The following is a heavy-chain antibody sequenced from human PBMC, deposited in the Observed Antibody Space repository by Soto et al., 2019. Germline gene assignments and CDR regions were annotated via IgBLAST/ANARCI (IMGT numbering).Heavy chain of an antibody. V-gene: IGHV3-33*01. CDR2: IWYDGSNK. J-gene: IGHJ6*04. Sequence: GSLRLSCAASGFTFSSYGMHWVRQAPGKGLEWVAVIWYDGSNKYYADSVKGRFTISRDNSKNTLYLQMNSLRAEDTAVYYCARDWGLGDYGTDVWGKGTTVTASS. CDR3: ARDWGLGDYGTDV. D-gene: IGHD3-16*01. CDR1: GFTFSSYG.